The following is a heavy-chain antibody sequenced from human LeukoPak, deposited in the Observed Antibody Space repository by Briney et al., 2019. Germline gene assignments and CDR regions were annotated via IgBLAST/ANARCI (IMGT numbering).Heavy chain of an antibody. CDR2: IKQDGSEK. D-gene: IGHD5-24*01. V-gene: IGHV3-7*04. CDR3: ARDQDDYTPLGY. CDR1: GFSFSTYS. J-gene: IGHJ4*02. Sequence: PGGSLRLSCAASGFSFSTYSMNWVRQAPGKGLEWVANIKQDGSEKYYVDSVKGRFTISRDNAKNSLYLQMNSLRAEDTAVYYCARDQDDYTPLGYWGQGTLVTVSS.